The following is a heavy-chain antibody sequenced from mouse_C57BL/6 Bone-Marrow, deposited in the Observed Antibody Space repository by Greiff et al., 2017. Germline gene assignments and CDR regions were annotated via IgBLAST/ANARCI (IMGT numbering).Heavy chain of an antibody. V-gene: IGHV1-4*01. CDR2: INPSSGYT. CDR3: ARYYSNYPYYAMDY. D-gene: IGHD2-5*01. CDR1: GYTFPSYT. J-gene: IGHJ4*01. Sequence: QVQLQQSGAELARPGASVKMSCKASGYTFPSYTMHWVKQRPGQGLEWIGYINPSSGYTKYNQKFKDKATLTADKSSSTAYMQLSSLTSEDSAVYYCARYYSNYPYYAMDYWGQGTSVTVSS.